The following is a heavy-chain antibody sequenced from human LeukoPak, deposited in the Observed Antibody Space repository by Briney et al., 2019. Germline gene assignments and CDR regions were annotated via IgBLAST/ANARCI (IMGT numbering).Heavy chain of an antibody. CDR1: GGSISSYY. CDR3: ARATVTTLGTNWFDP. D-gene: IGHD4-11*01. V-gene: IGHV4-59*01. Sequence: SETLSLTCTVSGGSISSYYWSWIRQPPGKGLGWIGDIYNSGSTNYNPSLKSRVTISVDTSKNQFSLKLSSVTAADTAVYYCARATVTTLGTNWFDPWGQGNLVTVSS. J-gene: IGHJ5*02. CDR2: IYNSGST.